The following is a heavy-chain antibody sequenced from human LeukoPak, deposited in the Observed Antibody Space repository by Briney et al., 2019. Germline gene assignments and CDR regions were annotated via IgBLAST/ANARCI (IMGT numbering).Heavy chain of an antibody. CDR1: GFTFDDYG. J-gene: IGHJ4*02. CDR3: AKGRGYGSGSYYDPLDY. CDR2: INWNGGST. D-gene: IGHD3-10*01. Sequence: GGSLRLSCAASGFTFDDYGMSWVRQAPGKGLEWVSGINWNGGSTGYADSVKGRFTISRDNAKNSLYLQMNSLRAEDTALYYCAKGRGYGSGSYYDPLDYWGQGTLVTVSS. V-gene: IGHV3-20*04.